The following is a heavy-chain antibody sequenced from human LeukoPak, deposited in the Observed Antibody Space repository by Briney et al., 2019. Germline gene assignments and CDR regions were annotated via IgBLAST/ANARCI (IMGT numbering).Heavy chain of an antibody. Sequence: SETLSLTCTVSGGSISTYYWSWIRQPAGKGLEWIGLIYASGSTNYNPSLKSRVTMSVDTSKNQFSLNLSSVTAADTAVYYCARARGAMVRGYYFDYWGQGTLVTVSS. CDR1: GGSISTYY. D-gene: IGHD3-10*01. J-gene: IGHJ4*02. V-gene: IGHV4-4*07. CDR2: IYASGST. CDR3: ARARGAMVRGYYFDY.